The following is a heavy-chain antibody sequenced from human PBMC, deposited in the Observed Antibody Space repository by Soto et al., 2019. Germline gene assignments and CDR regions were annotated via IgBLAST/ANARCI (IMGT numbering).Heavy chain of an antibody. CDR2: VKSKVDGETI. J-gene: IGHJ4*02. D-gene: IGHD1-26*01. Sequence: EVQLVESGGGLVEPGGSLRLSCAASGFTFNGAWMNWVRQGPGKGLEWVGRVKSKVDGETIDYAAPVKGRFTISRDSSKNTLYLQMNSLRAEDTAVYYCAKDSGSYYMEYCFDYWGQGTRVTVSS. CDR1: GFTFNGAW. V-gene: IGHV3-15*07. CDR3: AKDSGSYYMEYCFDY.